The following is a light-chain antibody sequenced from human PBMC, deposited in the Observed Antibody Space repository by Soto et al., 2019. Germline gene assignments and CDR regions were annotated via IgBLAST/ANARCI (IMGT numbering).Light chain of an antibody. J-gene: IGLJ2*01. CDR2: GNI. CDR3: QSYDSSLSGVV. Sequence: QSVLTQPPSVSGAPGQRVTISCTGSSSNIGAGYEVHWYQQLPGTVPKLLIYGNIYRPSGVPDRFSGSKSDASVSLAITGLQAEDEADYHCQSYDSSLSGVVFGGGTKLTVL. CDR1: SSNIGAGYE. V-gene: IGLV1-40*01.